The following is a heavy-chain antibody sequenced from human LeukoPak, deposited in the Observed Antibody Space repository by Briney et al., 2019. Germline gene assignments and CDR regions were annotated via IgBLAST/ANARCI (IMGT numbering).Heavy chain of an antibody. CDR1: GFSFSTYW. Sequence: GGSLRLSCAASGFSFSTYWMSWVRQAPGKGLEWVSTFSGSGGGTYYSDSVKGRFTISRDNSKNTLYLQMNSLRAEDTAVYYCTKTGYSYDNGYFHYWGQGTLVTVSS. J-gene: IGHJ4*02. CDR3: TKTGYSYDNGYFHY. V-gene: IGHV3-23*01. CDR2: FSGSGGGT. D-gene: IGHD5-18*01.